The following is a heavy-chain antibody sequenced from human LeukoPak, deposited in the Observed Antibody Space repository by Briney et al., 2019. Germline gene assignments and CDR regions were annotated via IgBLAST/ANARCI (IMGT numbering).Heavy chain of an antibody. V-gene: IGHV3-7*01. J-gene: IGHJ4*02. Sequence: GWSLRLYCTASGFTFRSDWVSCVGQVPGPWSASVANLKEDGSKKYYVDSVKGRFTISRDNAKNSLYLQMSSLRAEDTAVYYCARVGYYYDSSAYRPFDFWGQGTLVTVSS. CDR2: LKEDGSKK. D-gene: IGHD3-22*01. CDR1: GFTFRSDW. CDR3: ARVGYYYDSSAYRPFDF.